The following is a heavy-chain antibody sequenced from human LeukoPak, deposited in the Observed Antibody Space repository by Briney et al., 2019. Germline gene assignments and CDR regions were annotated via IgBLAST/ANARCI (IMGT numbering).Heavy chain of an antibody. CDR2: ISSSGSTI. D-gene: IGHD3-10*01. V-gene: IGHV3-48*04. Sequence: GGSLRLSCAASGFTFSSYAMSWVRQAPGKGLEWVSYISSSGSTIYYADSVKGRFTISRDNAKNSLYLQMNSLRAEDTAVYYCARGPDPPFGVRGVDYGMDVWGQGTTVTVSS. CDR3: ARGPDPPFGVRGVDYGMDV. CDR1: GFTFSSYA. J-gene: IGHJ6*02.